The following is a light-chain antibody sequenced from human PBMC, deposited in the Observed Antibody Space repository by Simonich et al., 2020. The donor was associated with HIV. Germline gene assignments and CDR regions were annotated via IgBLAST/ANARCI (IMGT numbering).Light chain of an antibody. CDR1: SSDVGGYNY. CDR2: VVS. CDR3: SSYTSSSTWV. Sequence: QSALTQPVSVSGSPGQSITISCTGTSSDVGGYNYVSWYQQHPGKAPKLMIYVVSNRPDGVSNRFSGSKSGNTASLTISGLQAEDEADYYCSSYTSSSTWVFGGGTKLTVL. J-gene: IGLJ3*02. V-gene: IGLV2-14*03.